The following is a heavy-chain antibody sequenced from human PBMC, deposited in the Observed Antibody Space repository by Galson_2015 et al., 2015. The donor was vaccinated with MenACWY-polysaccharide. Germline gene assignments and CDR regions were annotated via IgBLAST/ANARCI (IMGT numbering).Heavy chain of an antibody. J-gene: IGHJ4*02. D-gene: IGHD2-15*01. Sequence: SLRLSCAASGFTFDDYAMHWVRQAPGKGLEWVSGISWNSDIIGYADSVKGRFTISRDSAKNSLYLQMNSLRPEDTALYYCAKGYSYSKSPVDHWGQGTLVPVSS. CDR2: ISWNSDII. CDR1: GFTFDDYA. CDR3: AKGYSYSKSPVDH. V-gene: IGHV3-9*01.